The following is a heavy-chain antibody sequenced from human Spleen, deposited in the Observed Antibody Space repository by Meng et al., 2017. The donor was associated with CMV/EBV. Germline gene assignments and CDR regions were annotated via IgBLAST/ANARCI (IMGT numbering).Heavy chain of an antibody. CDR3: ARAVISGYSSSWYEVAFFDY. CDR1: GGYY. V-gene: IGHV4-31*02. D-gene: IGHD6-13*01. Sequence: GGYYWSWIRQHPGKGLEWIGYIYYSGSTYYHPSLKSRVTISVDTSKNQFSLKLSSVTAADTAVYYCARAVISGYSSSWYEVAFFDYWGQGTLVTVSS. CDR2: IYYSGST. J-gene: IGHJ4*02.